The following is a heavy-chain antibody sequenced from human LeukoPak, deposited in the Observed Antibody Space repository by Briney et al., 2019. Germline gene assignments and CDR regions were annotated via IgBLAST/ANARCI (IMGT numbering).Heavy chain of an antibody. CDR1: GFTFSSYS. J-gene: IGHJ4*02. CDR2: ISSGSSYI. D-gene: IGHD1-7*01. Sequence: GGSLRLSCAASGFTFSSYSMNWVRQAPGKGLEWVSSISSGSSYIYYADSLKGRFTISRDNAKNSLYLQMNSLRADDTAVYYCAKVRVVFNWNYAYYFDSWGQGTLVTVSS. CDR3: AKVRVVFNWNYAYYFDS. V-gene: IGHV3-21*01.